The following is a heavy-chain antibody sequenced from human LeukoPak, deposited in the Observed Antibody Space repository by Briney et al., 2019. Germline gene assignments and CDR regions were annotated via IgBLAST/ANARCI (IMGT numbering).Heavy chain of an antibody. J-gene: IGHJ4*02. CDR2: ISSSGGTI. D-gene: IGHD6-19*01. V-gene: IGHV3-48*03. CDR1: GFTFSSYE. Sequence: GGSLRLSCAASGFTFSSYEMNWVRQAPGKGLEWVSYISSSGGTIYYADSVKGRFTISRDNAKNSLYLQMNSLRAEDTAVYYCARVGSGWYSGGYWGQGTLVTVSS. CDR3: ARVGSGWYSGGY.